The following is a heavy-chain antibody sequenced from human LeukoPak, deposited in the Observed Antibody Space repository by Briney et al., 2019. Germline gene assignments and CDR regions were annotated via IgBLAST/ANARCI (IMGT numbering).Heavy chain of an antibody. V-gene: IGHV4-59*01. CDR2: IYYSGST. D-gene: IGHD3-10*01. Sequence: SETLSLTCTVSGGSISSYYWSWIRQPPGKGLEWIGYIYYSGSTNYNPSLKSRVTISVDTSKNQFSLKLSSVTAADTAVYYCARAYVGPDAFDIWGQGTMVTVSS. J-gene: IGHJ3*02. CDR3: ARAYVGPDAFDI. CDR1: GGSISSYY.